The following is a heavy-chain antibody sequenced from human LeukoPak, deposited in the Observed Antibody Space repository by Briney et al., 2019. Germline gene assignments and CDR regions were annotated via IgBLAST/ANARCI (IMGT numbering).Heavy chain of an antibody. CDR3: AKGRDSRDFDY. CDR2: ISYDGSNK. V-gene: IGHV3-30*18. D-gene: IGHD6-13*01. CDR1: GFTFSSYG. Sequence: GVSLRLSCAASGFTFSSYGMHWVRQAPGKVLEWVAVISYDGSNKYYADSVKGRFTISRDNSKNTLYLQMNSLRAEDTAVYYCAKGRDSRDFDYWGQGTLVTVSS. J-gene: IGHJ4*02.